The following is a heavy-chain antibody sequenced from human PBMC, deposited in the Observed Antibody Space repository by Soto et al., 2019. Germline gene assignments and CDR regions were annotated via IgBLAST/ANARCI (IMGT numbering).Heavy chain of an antibody. Sequence: GGSLSLSCAASGFTFSSYSMDWVRQAPGKGLEWVSSISSSSSYIYYADSVKGRFTISRDNAKNSPYLQMNSLRAEDMAVYYYARDLGELQHYDYWGQGTLVTVSS. V-gene: IGHV3-21*01. D-gene: IGHD1-26*01. CDR1: GFTFSSYS. J-gene: IGHJ4*02. CDR3: ARDLGELQHYDY. CDR2: ISSSSSYI.